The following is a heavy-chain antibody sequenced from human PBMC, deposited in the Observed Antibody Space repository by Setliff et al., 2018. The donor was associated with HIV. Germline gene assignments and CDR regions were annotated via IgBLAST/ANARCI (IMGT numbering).Heavy chain of an antibody. Sequence: GGSLRLSCAASGFTFSSAWMGWVRQAPAKGLEWVANISPDGSATYYVDSVKGRFTISRDNSKNTVYLQMNSLRAEDTAVYYCAREGTTIFGVVIMGGFDYWGQGTLVTVSS. CDR3: AREGTTIFGVVIMGGFDY. J-gene: IGHJ4*02. D-gene: IGHD3-3*01. V-gene: IGHV3-7*01. CDR1: GFTFSSAW. CDR2: ISPDGSAT.